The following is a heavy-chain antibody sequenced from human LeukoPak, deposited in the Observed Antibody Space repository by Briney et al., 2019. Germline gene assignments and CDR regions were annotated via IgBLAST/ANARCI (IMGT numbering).Heavy chain of an antibody. CDR1: GFTVSSNY. V-gene: IGHV3-53*01. J-gene: IGHJ4*02. D-gene: IGHD6-6*01. CDR2: IFIDDST. Sequence: PGGSLRLSCAASGFTVSSNYMSWVRQAPGKGLEWVSVIFIDDSTYYSDSVKGRFTISRDNSKNTLYLQMNSLRAEDTAVYYRARGGPIAARPQDPDYWGQGTLVTVSS. CDR3: ARGGPIAARPQDPDY.